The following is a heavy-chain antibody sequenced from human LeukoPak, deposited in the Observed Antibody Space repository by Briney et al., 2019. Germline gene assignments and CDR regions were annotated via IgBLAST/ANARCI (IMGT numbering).Heavy chain of an antibody. CDR1: GYTFTSYY. V-gene: IGHV1-46*01. Sequence: ASVKVSCKASGYTFTSYYMHWVRQAPGQGLEWMGIINPSGGSTRYAQKFQGRVTMTRDTSTSTVYMELSSLRAEDTAVYYCARNPVTTKYFDYWGQGTLVTVSS. CDR2: INPSGGST. D-gene: IGHD4-17*01. J-gene: IGHJ4*02. CDR3: ARNPVTTKYFDY.